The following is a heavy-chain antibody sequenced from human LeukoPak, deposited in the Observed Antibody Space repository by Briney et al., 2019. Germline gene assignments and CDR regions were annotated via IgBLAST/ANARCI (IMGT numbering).Heavy chain of an antibody. D-gene: IGHD5-24*01. CDR3: ARGAGYNYPYYFDY. CDR1: GFTFSSYA. CDR2: ISYDGSNK. V-gene: IGHV3-30-3*01. J-gene: IGHJ4*02. Sequence: GESLRLSCAASGFTFSSYAMHWVRQAPGKGLEWVAVISYDGSNKYYADSVKGRFTISRDNSKNTLYLQMNSLRAEDTAVYYCARGAGYNYPYYFDYWGQGTLVTVSS.